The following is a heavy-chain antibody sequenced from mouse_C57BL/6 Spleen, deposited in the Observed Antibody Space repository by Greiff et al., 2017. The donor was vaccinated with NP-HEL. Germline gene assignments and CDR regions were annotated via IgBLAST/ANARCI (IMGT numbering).Heavy chain of an antibody. CDR1: GYTFTSYW. D-gene: IGHD1-1*01. CDR2: IHPNSGST. J-gene: IGHJ4*01. Sequence: QVQLQQPGAELVKPGASVKLSCKASGYTFTSYWMDWVKQRPGQGLEWIGMIHPNSGSTHYNQKFKSKATMTVDKSSSTAYMQLSSLTSEDSAVYYCARATTEVGKDYDMDDWGQGTSVTVSS. V-gene: IGHV1-64*01. CDR3: ARATTEVGKDYDMDD.